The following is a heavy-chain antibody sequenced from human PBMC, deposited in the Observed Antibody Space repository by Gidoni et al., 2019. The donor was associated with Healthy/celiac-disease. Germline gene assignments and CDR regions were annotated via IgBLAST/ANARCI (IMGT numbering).Heavy chain of an antibody. Sequence: QVQLVQSGAEVKKPGASVKVSCKASGYTFTSSAMHWVRQAPGQRLEWMGWINAGNGNTKYSQKFQGRVTITRDTSASTAYMELSSLRSEDTAVYYCARRTLSSSSPRGAFDIWGQGTMVTVSS. D-gene: IGHD6-13*01. V-gene: IGHV1-3*01. CDR2: INAGNGNT. J-gene: IGHJ3*02. CDR3: ARRTLSSSSPRGAFDI. CDR1: GYTFTSSA.